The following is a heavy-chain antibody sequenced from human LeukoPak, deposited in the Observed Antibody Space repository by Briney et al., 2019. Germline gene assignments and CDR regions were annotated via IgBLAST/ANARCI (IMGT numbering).Heavy chain of an antibody. CDR1: GFTFRDYA. J-gene: IGHJ4*02. CDR3: TKSGTAIVGTTAAYYFDY. Sequence: GGSLRLSSTASGFTFRDYAMSWIRQAPGKGLEWVGFIRSKAYGGTTEYAASVKGRFTISRDDSKSIAYLQMNSLKTEDTAVYYCTKSGTAIVGTTAAYYFDYWGQGTLVTVSS. D-gene: IGHD1-26*01. CDR2: IRSKAYGGTT. V-gene: IGHV3-49*03.